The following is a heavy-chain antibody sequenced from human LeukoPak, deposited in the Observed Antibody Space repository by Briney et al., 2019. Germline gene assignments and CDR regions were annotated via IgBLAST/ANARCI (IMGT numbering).Heavy chain of an antibody. J-gene: IGHJ5*02. CDR2: IYWDDDK. CDR3: ARYFVEGILTGYYINENWFDP. Sequence: SGPTLVNPTQALTLTCTFSGFSLSTSGVGVGWIRQPPGKALEWLALIYWDDDKRYSPSLKSRLTITKDTSKNQVVLTMTNLDPVDTATYYCARYFVEGILTGYYINENWFDPWGQGTLVTVSS. CDR1: GFSLSTSGVG. D-gene: IGHD3-9*01. V-gene: IGHV2-5*02.